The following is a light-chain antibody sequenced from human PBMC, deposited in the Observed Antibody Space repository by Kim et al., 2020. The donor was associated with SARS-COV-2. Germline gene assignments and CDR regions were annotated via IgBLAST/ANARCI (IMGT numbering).Light chain of an antibody. J-gene: IGLJ3*02. V-gene: IGLV2-14*03. CDR3: SSYSSSSTLL. Sequence: QSALTQPASVSGSPGQSVTLSCTGTSSDVGGFNYVSWYQQHPGKAPKLMIYDVRKRPSGVSNRFSGSKSDNTASPTISGLQSGDEADYYCSSYSSSSTLLFGGRTKVTVL. CDR2: DVR. CDR1: SSDVGGFNY.